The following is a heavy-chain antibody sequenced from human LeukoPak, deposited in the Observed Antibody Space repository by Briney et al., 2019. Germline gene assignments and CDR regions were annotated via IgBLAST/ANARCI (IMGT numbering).Heavy chain of an antibody. V-gene: IGHV3-74*01. CDR1: GFTFNNYW. CDR2: INTDGRTT. J-gene: IGHJ4*02. Sequence: GGSLRLSCAASGFTFNNYWMHWVRQAPGKGLVWVSRINTDGRTTTYADSVKGRFTISRDNAKNTVHLQMNSLRAEDTAVYHCARDYGGNSGDFDYWGQGTLVTVSS. D-gene: IGHD4-23*01. CDR3: ARDYGGNSGDFDY.